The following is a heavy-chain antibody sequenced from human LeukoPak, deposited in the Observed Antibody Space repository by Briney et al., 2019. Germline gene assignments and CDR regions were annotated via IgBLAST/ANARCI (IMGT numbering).Heavy chain of an antibody. CDR1: GGSISSSSYY. J-gene: IGHJ4*02. V-gene: IGHV4-39*07. Sequence: SETLSLTCTVSGGSISSSSYYWGWIRQPPGKGLEWIGSIYYSGSTYYNPSLKSRVTISVDTSKNQFSLKLSSVTAADTAVYYCARGNGFIVVVTATHFDYWGQGTLVTVSS. CDR2: IYYSGST. CDR3: ARGNGFIVVVTATHFDY. D-gene: IGHD2-21*02.